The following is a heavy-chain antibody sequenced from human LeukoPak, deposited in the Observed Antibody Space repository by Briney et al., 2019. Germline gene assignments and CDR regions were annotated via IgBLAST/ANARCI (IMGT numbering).Heavy chain of an antibody. Sequence: GGSLRLSCAASGFTFSDYYMSWIRQAPGKGLEWVSYISSSGSTIYYADSVKGRFTISRDDAKNSLYLQMNSLRAEDTAVYYCARGRYDFWSGYYEGDYFDYWGQGTLVTVSS. D-gene: IGHD3-3*01. J-gene: IGHJ4*02. V-gene: IGHV3-11*04. CDR3: ARGRYDFWSGYYEGDYFDY. CDR1: GFTFSDYY. CDR2: ISSSGSTI.